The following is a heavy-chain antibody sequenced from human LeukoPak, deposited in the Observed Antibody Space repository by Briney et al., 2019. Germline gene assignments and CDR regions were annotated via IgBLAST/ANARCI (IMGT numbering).Heavy chain of an antibody. J-gene: IGHJ4*02. V-gene: IGHV4-59*08. CDR1: GGSISSYY. D-gene: IGHD5-18*01. Sequence: SETLSLTCTVSGGSISSYYWSWIRQPPGKGLEWIGYIYYSGSTNYNPSHKSRVTISVDTSKNQFSLKLSSVTAADTAVYYCARRVQGYSPSYFDYWGQGTLVTVSS. CDR2: IYYSGST. CDR3: ARRVQGYSPSYFDY.